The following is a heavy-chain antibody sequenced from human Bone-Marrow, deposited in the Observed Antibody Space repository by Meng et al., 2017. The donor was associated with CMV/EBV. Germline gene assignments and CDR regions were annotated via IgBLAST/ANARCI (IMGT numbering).Heavy chain of an antibody. CDR3: AKDRSGGNSDY. CDR2: IYSGGSST. D-gene: IGHD4-23*01. V-gene: IGHV3-23*03. CDR1: GFTFSSYA. Sequence: GESLKISCAASGFTFSSYAMSWVRQAPGKGLEWASVIYSGGSSTYYADSVKGRFTISRDNSKNTLYLQMNSLRAEDTAVYYCAKDRSGGNSDYWGQGTLVTVSS. J-gene: IGHJ4*02.